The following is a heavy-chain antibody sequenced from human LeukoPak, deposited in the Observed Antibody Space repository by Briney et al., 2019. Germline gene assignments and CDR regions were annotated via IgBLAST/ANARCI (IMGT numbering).Heavy chain of an antibody. CDR2: ISSGSSYI. CDR3: ARDILILAYYYYMDV. D-gene: IGHD3-9*01. Sequence: GGSLRLSCAASGFTFSSYAMSWVRQAPGKGLEWVSSISSGSSYIYYADSVKGRFTISRDNAKNSLYLQMNSLRAEDTAVYYCARDILILAYYYYMDVWGKGTTVTVSS. CDR1: GFTFSSYA. V-gene: IGHV3-21*01. J-gene: IGHJ6*03.